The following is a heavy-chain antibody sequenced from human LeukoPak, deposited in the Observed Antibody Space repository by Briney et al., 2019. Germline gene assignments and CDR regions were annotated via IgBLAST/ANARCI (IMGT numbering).Heavy chain of an antibody. Sequence: GASVKVSCKASGYTFTGYYMHWVRQAPGQGLEWMGWINPNSGGTNYAQKFQGRVTMTRNTSISTAYMELSSLRSEDTAVYYCARGQRVVTATHYYYYYMDVWGKGTTVTISS. V-gene: IGHV1-2*02. J-gene: IGHJ6*03. D-gene: IGHD2-21*02. CDR3: ARGQRVVTATHYYYYYMDV. CDR2: INPNSGGT. CDR1: GYTFTGYY.